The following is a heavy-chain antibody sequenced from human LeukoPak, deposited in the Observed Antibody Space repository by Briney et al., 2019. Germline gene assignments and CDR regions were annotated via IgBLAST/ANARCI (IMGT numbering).Heavy chain of an antibody. J-gene: IGHJ3*02. V-gene: IGHV3-30-3*01. CDR3: ARDGDARGAFDI. Sequence: PGRSLRLSCAASGFTFSSYAMHWVRQAPGKGLEWVAVISYDGSNKYYADSVKGRFTISRDNSKNTLYLQMNSLRAEDTAVYYCARDGDARGAFDIWGQGTMVTVSS. CDR1: GFTFSSYA. D-gene: IGHD2-21*01. CDR2: ISYDGSNK.